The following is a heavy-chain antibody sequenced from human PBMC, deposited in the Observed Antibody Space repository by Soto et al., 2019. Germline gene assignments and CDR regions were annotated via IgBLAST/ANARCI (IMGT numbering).Heavy chain of an antibody. J-gene: IGHJ6*03. CDR1: GFTFSSYW. V-gene: IGHV3-74*01. CDR3: ASGHDFWSGYDEDYYYMDV. D-gene: IGHD3-3*01. Sequence: PGGSLRLSCAASGFTFSSYWVHWVRQAPGKGLVWVSRINSAGSNTSYADSVKGRFTISRDNAKNTLYLQMNSLRAEDTTVYYCASGHDFWSGYDEDYYYMDVWGKGTTVTVSS. CDR2: INSAGSNT.